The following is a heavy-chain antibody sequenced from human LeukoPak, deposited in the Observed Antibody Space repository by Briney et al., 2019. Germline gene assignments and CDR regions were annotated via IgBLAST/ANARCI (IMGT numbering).Heavy chain of an antibody. J-gene: IGHJ4*02. Sequence: ASVKVSCKASGYTFTSYAMHWVRQAPGQRLEWMGWINAGNGNTKYSQKFQGRVTITRDTSASTAYMELSSLRSEDTAVYYCARDYYGSGSYGVLDYWGQGTLVTVSS. D-gene: IGHD3-10*01. CDR1: GYTFTSYA. V-gene: IGHV1-3*01. CDR2: INAGNGNT. CDR3: ARDYYGSGSYGVLDY.